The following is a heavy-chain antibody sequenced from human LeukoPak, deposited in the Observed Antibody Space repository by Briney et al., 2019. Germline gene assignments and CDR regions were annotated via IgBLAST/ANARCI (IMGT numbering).Heavy chain of an antibody. J-gene: IGHJ4*02. CDR1: GGSISSYY. V-gene: IGHV4-59*01. D-gene: IGHD3-22*01. CDR2: IYYSGST. Sequence: SETLSLTCTVSGGSISSYYWSWIRQPPGKGLEWIGYIYYSGSTNYNPSLKSRVIISVDTSKNQFSLKLSSVTAADTAVYYCARENSYYYDSSGYFDYWGQGTLVTVSS. CDR3: ARENSYYYDSSGYFDY.